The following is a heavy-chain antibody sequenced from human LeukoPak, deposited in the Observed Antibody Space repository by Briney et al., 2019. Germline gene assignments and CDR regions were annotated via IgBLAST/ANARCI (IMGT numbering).Heavy chain of an antibody. J-gene: IGHJ4*02. Sequence: PGGSLRLSCAASGFTFSSYEMNWVRQAPGKGLEWVSYISSSGSTIYYADSVKGRFTISRDNAKNSLYLQMNSLRAEDTAVYYCARDDNPFGELYYWGQGTLVTVSS. CDR2: ISSSGSTI. V-gene: IGHV3-48*03. CDR3: ARDDNPFGELYY. D-gene: IGHD3-10*01. CDR1: GFTFSSYE.